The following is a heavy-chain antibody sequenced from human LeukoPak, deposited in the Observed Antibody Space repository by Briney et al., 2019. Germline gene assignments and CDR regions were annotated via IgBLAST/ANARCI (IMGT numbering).Heavy chain of an antibody. CDR1: GGSFSGYY. V-gene: IGHV4-34*01. J-gene: IGHJ4*02. D-gene: IGHD3-10*01. CDR3: ARDAYYYGSGSYYLDY. Sequence: SETLSLTCAVYGGSFSGYYWSWIRQPPGKGLEWIGEINHSGSTNYNPSLKSRVTISVDTSKNQFSLKLSSVTAADTAVYYCARDAYYYGSGSYYLDYWGQGTLVTVSS. CDR2: INHSGST.